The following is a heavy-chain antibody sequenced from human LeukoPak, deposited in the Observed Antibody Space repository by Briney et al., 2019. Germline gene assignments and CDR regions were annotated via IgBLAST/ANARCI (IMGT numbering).Heavy chain of an antibody. J-gene: IGHJ1*01. V-gene: IGHV4-59*01. CDR2: ISYSGST. CDR3: ARDAWSAYGHNYFQH. CDR1: GGSINNYY. D-gene: IGHD5-24*01. Sequence: PSETLSLTCTVSGGSINNYYWNWIRQPPGKGLEWIGYISYSGSTNYNPSIKSRVTISVDTSKNQFSLRLTSVTATDTAMYYCARDAWSAYGHNYFQHWGQGTLLTVSS.